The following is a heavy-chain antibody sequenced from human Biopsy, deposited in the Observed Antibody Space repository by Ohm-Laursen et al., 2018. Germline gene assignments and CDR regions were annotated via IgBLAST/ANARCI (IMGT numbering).Heavy chain of an antibody. CDR1: GESFNGYY. D-gene: IGHD3-22*01. V-gene: IGHV4-34*01. J-gene: IGHJ6*02. CDR3: VRGVDYYDPYHYYALDV. CDR2: INHSGRT. Sequence: SQTLSLTCPVYGESFNGYYWSWIRQTPGKGLEWIGEINHSGRTNYNPSLKSRVTISVDTSKNQFSLKVRSVTAADTAAYYCVRGVDYYDPYHYYALDVWGQGTTVTVSS.